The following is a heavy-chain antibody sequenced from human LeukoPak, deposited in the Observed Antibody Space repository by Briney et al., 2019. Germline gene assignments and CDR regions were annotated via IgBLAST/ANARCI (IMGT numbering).Heavy chain of an antibody. CDR3: AREGAARPGFDY. J-gene: IGHJ4*02. CDR1: GGSISTDH. D-gene: IGHD6-6*01. V-gene: IGHV4-4*07. CDR2: IYIGGST. Sequence: SETLSLTCTVSGGSISTDHWNWIRQPAGKGLEWIGRIYIGGSTNYNPSLKSRVTVSVDTSKNLFSLNLRSVTAADTAVYYCAREGAARPGFDYWGQGTLVTVSS.